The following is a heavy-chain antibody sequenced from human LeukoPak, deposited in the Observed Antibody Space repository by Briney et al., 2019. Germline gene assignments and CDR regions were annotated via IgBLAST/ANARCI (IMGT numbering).Heavy chain of an antibody. Sequence: VASVKVSCKASGGTFSSYAISWVRQAPGQGLEWMGRIIPTLGIANYAQKFQGRVTITADKSTSTAYMELSSLRSEDTAVYYCAAREDFNYYGMDVWGQGTTVTVSS. CDR2: IIPTLGIA. V-gene: IGHV1-69*04. CDR3: AAREDFNYYGMDV. J-gene: IGHJ6*02. CDR1: GGTFSSYA. D-gene: IGHD3/OR15-3a*01.